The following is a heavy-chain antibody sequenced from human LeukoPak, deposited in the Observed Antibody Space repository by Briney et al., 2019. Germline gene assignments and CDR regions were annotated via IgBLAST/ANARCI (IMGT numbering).Heavy chain of an antibody. V-gene: IGHV3-21*01. CDR2: ISSSSSYI. J-gene: IGHJ4*02. D-gene: IGHD3-10*01. Sequence: PGGSLRLSCVASGFTFRKYWLHWVRQAPGKGLEWVSSISSSSSYIYYADSVKGRFTISRDNAKNSLYLQMNSLRAEDTAVYYCARDHPYYYGSGSYFFDYWGQGTLVTVSS. CDR3: ARDHPYYYGSGSYFFDY. CDR1: GFTFRKYW.